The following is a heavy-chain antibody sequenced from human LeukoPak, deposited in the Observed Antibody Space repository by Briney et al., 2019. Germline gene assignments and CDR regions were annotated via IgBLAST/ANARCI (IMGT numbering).Heavy chain of an antibody. CDR2: INPNSGDT. J-gene: IGHJ5*02. CDR3: ARGGTVDVHNWFDP. V-gene: IGHV1-2*02. CDR1: GYTFTAYY. Sequence: ASVKVSCKASGYTFTAYYMHWVRQAPGQGLEWMGWINPNSGDTNYAQNFQGRVTMTRDTSISTAYMELSRLRSDDTAVYYCARGGTVDVHNWFDPWGQGTLVTVSS. D-gene: IGHD2-8*01.